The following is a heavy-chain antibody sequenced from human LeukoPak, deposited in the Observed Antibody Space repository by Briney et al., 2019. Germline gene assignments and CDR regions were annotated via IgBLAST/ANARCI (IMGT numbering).Heavy chain of an antibody. D-gene: IGHD2-21*02. V-gene: IGHV4-59*01. Sequence: PSETLSLTCTVSGGSISSYYWSWIRQPPGKGLEWIGYIYYSGSTNYNPSLKSRVTISVDTSKNQFSLKLSSVTAADTAVYYCAREVYCGGDCYSSNWGQGTLVTVSS. CDR1: GGSISSYY. CDR3: AREVYCGGDCYSSN. J-gene: IGHJ4*02. CDR2: IYYSGST.